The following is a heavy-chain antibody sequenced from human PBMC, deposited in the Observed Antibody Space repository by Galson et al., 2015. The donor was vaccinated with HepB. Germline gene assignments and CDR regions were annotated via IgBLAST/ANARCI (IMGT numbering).Heavy chain of an antibody. J-gene: IGHJ4*02. Sequence: SLRLSCAASGFTFSNYWMSWVRQAPGKGLEWVANIKQDGSDKFYVDSVKGRFTISRDNAKNSLFLQMNSLRVEDTAMYYCAREHSSSWSDFDCWGRGTLVTVSS. D-gene: IGHD6-13*01. CDR2: IKQDGSDK. CDR1: GFTFSNYW. V-gene: IGHV3-7*03. CDR3: AREHSSSWSDFDC.